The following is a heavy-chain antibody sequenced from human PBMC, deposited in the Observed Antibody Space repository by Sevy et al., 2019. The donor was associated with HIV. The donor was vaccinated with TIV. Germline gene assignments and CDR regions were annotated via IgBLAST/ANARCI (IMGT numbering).Heavy chain of an antibody. CDR1: GGTFSSYA. CDR3: ARDFVGYYYDSSGYYPGAFDI. D-gene: IGHD3-22*01. CDR2: IIPIFGTA. J-gene: IGHJ3*02. V-gene: IGHV1-69*13. Sequence: ASVKVSCKASGGTFSSYAISWVRQAPGQGLEWMGGIIPIFGTANYAQKFQGRVTITADESTSTAYMELSSLRSEDTAVYYCARDFVGYYYDSSGYYPGAFDIWGQGTMVTVSS.